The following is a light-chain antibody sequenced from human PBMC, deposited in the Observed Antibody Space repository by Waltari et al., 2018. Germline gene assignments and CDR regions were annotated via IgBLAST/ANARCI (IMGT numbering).Light chain of an antibody. CDR2: AAS. J-gene: IGKJ5*01. CDR1: QSISTW. Sequence: DIQLPQTPSTVSASVGDRVPHSCRATQSISTWLAWFQQKPGKAHKLLIYAASSLQSGVPSRFSGSGSGTDFTLTISSLQTEDFATYYCQQANSFPLSFGQGTRVEI. CDR3: QQANSFPLS. V-gene: IGKV1-12*01.